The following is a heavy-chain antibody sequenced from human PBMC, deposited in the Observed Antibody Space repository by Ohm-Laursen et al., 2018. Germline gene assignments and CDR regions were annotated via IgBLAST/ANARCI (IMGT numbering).Heavy chain of an antibody. D-gene: IGHD5-24*01. J-gene: IGHJ4*02. Sequence: LRLSCAAFGFTFSNAWMSWIRQPPGKGLEWIGEINHSGSTNYNPSLKSRVTISVDTSKNQFSLKLSSVTAADTAVYYCARFRSRDGYNLDPFDYWGQGTLVTVSS. CDR3: ARFRSRDGYNLDPFDY. CDR2: INHSGST. CDR1: GFTFSNAW. V-gene: IGHV4-34*01.